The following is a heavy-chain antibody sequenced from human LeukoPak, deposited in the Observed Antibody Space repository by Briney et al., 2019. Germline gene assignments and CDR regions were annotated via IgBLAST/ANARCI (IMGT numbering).Heavy chain of an antibody. CDR2: IKHDGNEK. D-gene: IGHD3-22*01. Sequence: GGSLRLSCAASGFTFRGYAMSWVRQAPGKGLEWVANIKHDGNEKYYVDSVKGRFTISRDNAKNSLYLQMNSLRAEDTAVYYCTREGYDSSGLDAFDIWGQGTMVTVSS. J-gene: IGHJ3*02. CDR1: GFTFRGYA. CDR3: TREGYDSSGLDAFDI. V-gene: IGHV3-7*01.